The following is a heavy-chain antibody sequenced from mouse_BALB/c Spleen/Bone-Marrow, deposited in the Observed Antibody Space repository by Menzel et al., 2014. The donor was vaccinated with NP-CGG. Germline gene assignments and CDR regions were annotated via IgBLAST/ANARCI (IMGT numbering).Heavy chain of an antibody. D-gene: IGHD1-2*01. CDR1: GFTFSSYA. Sequence: EVMLVESGGGLVKPGGSLKLSCAASGFTFSSYAMSWVRPTPEKRLVWVASISSGGSTYYPDSVKGRFTISRDNARNILYLQMSSLRSEDTDMYYCAREGGTTAHYYARDYGGKGPSVTVSS. V-gene: IGHV5-6-5*01. CDR3: AREGGTTAHYYARDY. CDR2: ISSGGST. J-gene: IGHJ4*01.